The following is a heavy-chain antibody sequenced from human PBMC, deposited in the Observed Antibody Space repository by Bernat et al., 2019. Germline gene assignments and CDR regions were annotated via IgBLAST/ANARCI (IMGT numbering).Heavy chain of an antibody. D-gene: IGHD3-22*01. CDR2: ISYDGSNK. CDR3: AKDRFYYDSSSLDY. CDR1: GFTFSSYG. V-gene: IGHV3-30*18. J-gene: IGHJ4*02. Sequence: QVQLVESGGGVVQPGRSLRLSCAASGFTFSSYGMHWVRQAPGKGLEWVAVISYDGSNKYYADSVKGRFTISRDNSKNTLYLQMNSLRAEDTAVYYCAKDRFYYDSSSLDYWGQGTLATVSS.